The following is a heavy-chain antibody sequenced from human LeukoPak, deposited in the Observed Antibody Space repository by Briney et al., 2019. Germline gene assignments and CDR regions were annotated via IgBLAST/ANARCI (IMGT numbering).Heavy chain of an antibody. D-gene: IGHD5-24*01. J-gene: IGHJ4*02. CDR1: GFTFNSYA. Sequence: GGSLRLSCAASGFTFNSYAMSWVRQAPGKGLEWVSAISGSGGSTYYADSVKGRFTISRDNSKSTLYLQMNSLRAEDTAVYYCAKEGRGWLTIGPFDYWGQGTLVTVSS. CDR2: ISGSGGST. V-gene: IGHV3-23*01. CDR3: AKEGRGWLTIGPFDY.